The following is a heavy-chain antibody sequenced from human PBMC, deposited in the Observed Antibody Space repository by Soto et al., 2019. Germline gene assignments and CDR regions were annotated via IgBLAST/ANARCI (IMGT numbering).Heavy chain of an antibody. V-gene: IGHV4-38-2*02. CDR1: WDSIVGIDH. D-gene: IGHD6-19*01. CDR2: IYHTGTT. CDR3: ESGRVTVAGYCDY. J-gene: IGHJ4*02. Sequence: ETMSLTCSVAWDSIVGIDHWGCIRQSPGRGLEWIASIYHTGTTYYTPSLESRVTISVDTSKNQFSQKLSSVSAADTAVYYCESGRVTVAGYCDYWGQGTQVTVSS.